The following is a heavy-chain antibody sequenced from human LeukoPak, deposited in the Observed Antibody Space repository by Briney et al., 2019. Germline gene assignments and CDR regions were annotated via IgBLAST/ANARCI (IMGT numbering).Heavy chain of an antibody. CDR1: GFTFSSYA. Sequence: QPGGSLRLSCAASGFTFSSYAMSWVRQAPGRGLEWVSAISGSGGSTYYADSVKGRFTISRDNSKNTLYLQMNSLRAEDTAVYYCAKALNDVFLLGYYYYYMDVWGKGTTVTVSS. CDR2: ISGSGGST. CDR3: AKALNDVFLLGYYYYYMDV. V-gene: IGHV3-23*01. D-gene: IGHD1-1*01. J-gene: IGHJ6*03.